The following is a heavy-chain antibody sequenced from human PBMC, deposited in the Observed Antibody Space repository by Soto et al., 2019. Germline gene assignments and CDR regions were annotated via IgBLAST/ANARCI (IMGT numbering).Heavy chain of an antibody. V-gene: IGHV3-23*01. J-gene: IGHJ5*02. CDR2: ISGGRGST. CDR1: GFIFSDYA. CDR3: VKTSRAFISAPATP. Sequence: GGYLRLSCTGSGFIFSDYAMAWVRQAPGKGLAWVSGISGGRGSTFYADSVRGRFTISRDNSKSTVSLQMNNLRAEDTAVYYCVKTSRAFISAPATPWGQGTQVTVSS. D-gene: IGHD6-13*01.